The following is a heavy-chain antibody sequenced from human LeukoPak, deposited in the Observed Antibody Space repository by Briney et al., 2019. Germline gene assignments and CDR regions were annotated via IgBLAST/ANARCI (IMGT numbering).Heavy chain of an antibody. CDR2: IGSDGGGI. D-gene: IGHD2/OR15-2a*01. CDR3: AKYVVIVPLGTRAFDY. J-gene: IGHJ4*02. Sequence: GGSLRLSCTASGFTFSSYATSWVRQAPGKGLEWVSVIGSDGGGIQYADSVKGRFSISRDNSKNTLYLQMNNLRAEDTAVYHCAKYVVIVPLGTRAFDYWGQGTLVTVSS. V-gene: IGHV3-23*01. CDR1: GFTFSSYA.